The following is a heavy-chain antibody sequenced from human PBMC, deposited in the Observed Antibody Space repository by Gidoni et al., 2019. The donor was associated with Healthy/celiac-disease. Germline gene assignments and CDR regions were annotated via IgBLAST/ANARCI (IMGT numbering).Heavy chain of an antibody. Sequence: QVQLQQSGPGLVKPSQTLSLTCAIAGDSVTSNSAAWHWIRQSPSRGLEWLGRTYYRSKWYNDYAVSVKSRITIHPDTSKNQFSLQLNSVTPEDTAVYYCARSGGELLPGFDYWGQGTLVTVSS. CDR2: TYYRSKWYN. CDR3: ARSGGELLPGFDY. D-gene: IGHD1-26*01. J-gene: IGHJ4*02. CDR1: GDSVTSNSAA. V-gene: IGHV6-1*01.